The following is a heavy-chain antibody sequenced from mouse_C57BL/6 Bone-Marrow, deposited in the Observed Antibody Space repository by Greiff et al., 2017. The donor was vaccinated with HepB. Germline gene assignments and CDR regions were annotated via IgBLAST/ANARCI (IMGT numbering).Heavy chain of an antibody. J-gene: IGHJ1*03. CDR1: GYSFTDYN. Sequence: EVQLQQSGPELVKPGASVKISCKASGYSFTDYNMNWVKQRNGKSLEWIGVINPNYGTTSYNQKFKGKATLTVDQSSSTAYMQLNSLTSEDSAVYYCACKTVLRGYFDVWGTGTTVTVSS. D-gene: IGHD1-1*01. CDR3: ACKTVLRGYFDV. V-gene: IGHV1-39*01. CDR2: INPNYGTT.